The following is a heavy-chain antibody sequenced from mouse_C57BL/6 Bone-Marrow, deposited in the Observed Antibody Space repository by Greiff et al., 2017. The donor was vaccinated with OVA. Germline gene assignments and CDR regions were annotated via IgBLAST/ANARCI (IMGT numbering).Heavy chain of an antibody. CDR3: ARYGAIYDGYPWFAY. Sequence: GLEWIGRIDPNSGGTKYNEKFKSKATLTVDKPSSTAYMQLSSLTSEDSAVYYCARYGAIYDGYPWFAYWGQGTLVTVSA. CDR2: IDPNSGGT. D-gene: IGHD2-3*01. V-gene: IGHV1-62-3*01. J-gene: IGHJ3*01.